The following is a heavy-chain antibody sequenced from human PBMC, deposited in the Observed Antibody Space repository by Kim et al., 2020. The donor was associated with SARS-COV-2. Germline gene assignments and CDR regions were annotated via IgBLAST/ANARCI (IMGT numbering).Heavy chain of an antibody. J-gene: IGHJ5*01. Sequence: GGSLRLSCAASGFIVSNNFMTWVRQIPGQGLEGVSVIQRDDRTFYTDSVRGRFTISRDSSRNILYLQMNSLRVEDTAVYFLAAISRLEFTGTATDSWG. CDR3: AAISRLEFTGTATDS. CDR2: IQRDDRT. D-gene: IGHD1-7*01. V-gene: IGHV3-53*01. CDR1: GFIVSNNF.